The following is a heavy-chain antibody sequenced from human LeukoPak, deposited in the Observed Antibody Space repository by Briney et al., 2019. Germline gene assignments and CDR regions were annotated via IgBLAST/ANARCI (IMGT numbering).Heavy chain of an antibody. V-gene: IGHV5-51*01. J-gene: IGHJ4*02. Sequence: GESLKISCKCSGYSFTSYWIGWVRQMPGKGLEWMGIIYPGDSDTRYSPSFQGQVTISADKSISTAYLQWSSLKASDTAMYYCARRTKGIAVAGPFDYWGQGTLVTVSS. CDR1: GYSFTSYW. CDR2: IYPGDSDT. CDR3: ARRTKGIAVAGPFDY. D-gene: IGHD6-19*01.